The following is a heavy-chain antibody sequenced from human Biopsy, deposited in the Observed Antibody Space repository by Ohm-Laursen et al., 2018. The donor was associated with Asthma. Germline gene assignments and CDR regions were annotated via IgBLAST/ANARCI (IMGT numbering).Heavy chain of an antibody. CDR3: ATDSSGWF. V-gene: IGHV3-21*01. J-gene: IGHJ4*02. D-gene: IGHD6-19*01. Sequence: SLRLSCSASGFSFSHHSMNWVRQAPGKGLEWVSCISGNSQYIYFADSVEGRFTISRDNAKNSLYLHMNDLSADDSGVYYCATDSSGWFWGPGTVVAVSS. CDR1: GFSFSHHS. CDR2: ISGNSQYI.